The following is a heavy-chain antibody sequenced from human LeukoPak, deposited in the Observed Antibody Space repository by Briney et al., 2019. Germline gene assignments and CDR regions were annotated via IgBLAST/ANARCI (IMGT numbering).Heavy chain of an antibody. CDR3: ARDGVATFGGVIVMVFDY. CDR2: IWYDGSNK. V-gene: IGHV3-33*08. D-gene: IGHD3-16*02. Sequence: PGRSLRLSCAASGFTFSSYGMHWVRQAPGKGLEWVAVIWYDGSNKYYADSVKGRFTISRDNSKNTLYLQMNSLRAEDTAVYYCARDGVATFGGVIVMVFDYWGQGTLVTVSS. CDR1: GFTFSSYG. J-gene: IGHJ4*02.